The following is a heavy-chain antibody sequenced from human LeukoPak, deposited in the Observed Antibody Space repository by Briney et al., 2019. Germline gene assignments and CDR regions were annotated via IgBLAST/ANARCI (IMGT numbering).Heavy chain of an antibody. CDR1: GGTFSSYA. CDR3: ARVDAYYDILTGYPI. CDR2: IIPIFGTA. J-gene: IGHJ4*02. V-gene: IGHV1-69*13. Sequence: GASVKVSCEASGGTFSSYAISWVRQAPGQGLEWMGGIIPIFGTANYAQKFQGRVTITADESTSTAYMELSSLRSEDTAVYYCARVDAYYDILTGYPIWGQGTLVTVSS. D-gene: IGHD3-9*01.